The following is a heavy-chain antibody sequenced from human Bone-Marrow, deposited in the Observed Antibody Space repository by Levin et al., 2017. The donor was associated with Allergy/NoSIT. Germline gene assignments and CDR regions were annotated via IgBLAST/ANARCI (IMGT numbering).Heavy chain of an antibody. J-gene: IGHJ3*01. D-gene: IGHD3-22*01. Sequence: GGSLRLSCVASGFTFGTYSMNWVRQAPGKGLEWVSYISSSGVTVYNAESVKGRITVSSDNAKSSLYLEMNSLRAEDAAVYYCARARAPYDSSGYDAFDLWGHGTMVTVSS. CDR2: ISSSGVTV. CDR1: GFTFGTYS. V-gene: IGHV3-48*01. CDR3: ARARAPYDSSGYDAFDL.